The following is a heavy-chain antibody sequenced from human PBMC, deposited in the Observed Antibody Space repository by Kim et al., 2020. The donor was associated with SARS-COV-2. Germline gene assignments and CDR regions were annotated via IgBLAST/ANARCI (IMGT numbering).Heavy chain of an antibody. CDR3: ARKEYSSSWDGGVYYFDY. CDR1: GYTFTSYY. D-gene: IGHD6-13*01. J-gene: IGHJ4*02. V-gene: IGHV1-46*01. CDR2: INPSGGST. Sequence: ASVKVSCKASGYTFTSYYMHWVRQAPGQGLEWMGIINPSGGSTSYAQKFQGRVTMTRDTSTSTVYMELSSLRSEDTAVYYCARKEYSSSWDGGVYYFDYWGQGTLVTVSS.